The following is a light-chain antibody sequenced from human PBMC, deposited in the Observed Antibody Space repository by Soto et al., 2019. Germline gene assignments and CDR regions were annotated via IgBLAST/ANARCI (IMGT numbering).Light chain of an antibody. Sequence: DIQMTQSPSTLSASVGERGTITCRASQSISSWLAWYQQKPGKAPKLLIYDASSLESGVPSRFSGSGSGTEFTLTISSLQPDDFATYYCQQYNSYPRTFGQGTRLEIK. CDR2: DAS. V-gene: IGKV1-5*01. CDR1: QSISSW. J-gene: IGKJ5*01. CDR3: QQYNSYPRT.